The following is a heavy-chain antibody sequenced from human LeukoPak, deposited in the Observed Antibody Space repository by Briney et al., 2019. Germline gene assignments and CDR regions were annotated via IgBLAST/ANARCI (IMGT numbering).Heavy chain of an antibody. V-gene: IGHV4-4*02. CDR1: GGSISSRNW. CDR2: IYHSGST. J-gene: IGHJ3*02. D-gene: IGHD3-22*01. Sequence: SGTLSLTCAVSGGSISSRNWWSWVRPPPGKGLEWIGEIYHSGSTNYNPSLKSQVTISVDKSKNQFSLKLNSVTAADTAVYYCAKSNGYGLIDIWGQGTMVTVSS. CDR3: AKSNGYGLIDI.